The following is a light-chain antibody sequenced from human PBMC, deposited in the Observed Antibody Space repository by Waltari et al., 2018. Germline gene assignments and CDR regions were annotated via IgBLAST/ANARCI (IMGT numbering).Light chain of an antibody. Sequence: QSGLTQPASVSGSPGQSITISCPGTSSDVGNYNLVSWYQQYPGKAPNVMSYETTKRNSGVSERFSGSKSGNTASLTISGLQAEDEADYYCCSYAGLGTYVFGTGTKVTVL. J-gene: IGLJ1*01. CDR3: CSYAGLGTYV. V-gene: IGLV2-23*01. CDR2: ETT. CDR1: SSDVGNYNL.